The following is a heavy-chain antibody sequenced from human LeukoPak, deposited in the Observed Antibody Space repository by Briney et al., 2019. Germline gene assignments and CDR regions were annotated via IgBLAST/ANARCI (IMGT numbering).Heavy chain of an antibody. J-gene: IGHJ4*02. D-gene: IGHD3-3*01. CDR3: ARGPPSIFGVVTVPYYFDY. CDR1: GFTFSSYS. V-gene: IGHV3-48*01. Sequence: GGSLRLSCAASGFTFSSYSMNWVRQAPGKGLEWVSYISSSSSTIYYADSVKGRFTISRDNSKNTLYLQMNSPRAEDTAVYYCARGPPSIFGVVTVPYYFDYWGQGTLVTVSS. CDR2: ISSSSSTI.